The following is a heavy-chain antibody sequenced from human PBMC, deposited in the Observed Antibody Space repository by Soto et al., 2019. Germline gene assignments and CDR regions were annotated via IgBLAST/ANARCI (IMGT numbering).Heavy chain of an antibody. V-gene: IGHV3-30-3*01. D-gene: IGHD3-22*01. CDR1: GFTFSKYA. Sequence: GGSLRLSCAASGFTFSKYAMHWVRQARGTGLEWVAAISNDGSNPYYADSVKGRFTISRDNSENTLYLQMNSLREEDTAVYYCARTGYDRSGYFVEYYFDYWGQGTLVTVSS. CDR3: ARTGYDRSGYFVEYYFDY. CDR2: ISNDGSNP. J-gene: IGHJ4*02.